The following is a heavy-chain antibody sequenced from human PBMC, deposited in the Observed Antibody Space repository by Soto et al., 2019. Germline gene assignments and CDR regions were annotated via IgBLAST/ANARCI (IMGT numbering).Heavy chain of an antibody. J-gene: IGHJ4*02. CDR3: AGVPRYYYDSSGYML. Sequence: PSETLSLTCTVSGGSISSYYWSWIRQPAGKGLEWIGRIYTSGSTNYNPSLKSRVTMSVDTSKNQFSLKLSSVTAADTAVYYCAGVPRYYYDSSGYMLWGQGTLVTSPQ. V-gene: IGHV4-4*07. CDR1: GGSISSYY. D-gene: IGHD3-22*01. CDR2: IYTSGST.